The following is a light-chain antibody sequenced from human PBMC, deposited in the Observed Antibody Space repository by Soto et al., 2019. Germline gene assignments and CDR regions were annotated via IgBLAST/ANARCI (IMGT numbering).Light chain of an antibody. Sequence: DIQMTQSPSTLSASVGDRVTITCRASQSVSSWLAWYQQKPGKAPKLLIYKASTLQSGVSSRFSGSGSGTEFTLTISSLQPDDFATYFCQQHGQWPITFGQGTRLEIK. V-gene: IGKV1-5*03. CDR3: QQHGQWPIT. J-gene: IGKJ5*01. CDR1: QSVSSW. CDR2: KAS.